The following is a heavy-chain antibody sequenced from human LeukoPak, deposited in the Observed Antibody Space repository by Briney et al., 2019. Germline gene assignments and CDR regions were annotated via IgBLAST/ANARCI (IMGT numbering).Heavy chain of an antibody. CDR3: ARDRGPYSGSYYVFDI. Sequence: SETLSLTCTVSGGSISSGGYYWSWIRQHPGKGLEWIGYIYYSGSTYYNPSLKSRVTISVDTSKNQFSLKLSSVTAADTAVYYCARDRGPYSGSYYVFDIRGQGTMATVSS. J-gene: IGHJ3*02. V-gene: IGHV4-31*03. CDR2: IYYSGST. CDR1: GGSISSGGYY. D-gene: IGHD1-26*01.